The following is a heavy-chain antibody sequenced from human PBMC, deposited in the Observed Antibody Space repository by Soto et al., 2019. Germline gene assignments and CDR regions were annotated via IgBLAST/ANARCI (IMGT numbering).Heavy chain of an antibody. CDR3: ARDPYYDILAVTTAYFDY. J-gene: IGHJ4*02. V-gene: IGHV3-30-3*01. CDR2: ISYDGSSK. CDR1: GFTVSSNY. D-gene: IGHD3-9*01. Sequence: GGSLRLSCAASGFTVSSNYMSWVRQAPGKGLEWVAIISYDGSSKDYADSVKGRFTISRDNSKNTLYLQMNSLRPEDTAVYYCARDPYYDILAVTTAYFDYWGQGTLVTVSS.